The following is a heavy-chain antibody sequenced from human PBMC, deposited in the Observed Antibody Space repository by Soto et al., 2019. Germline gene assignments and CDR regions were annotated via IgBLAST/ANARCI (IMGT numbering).Heavy chain of an antibody. CDR1: GYSFTSYW. Sequence: GESLKISCKGSGYSFTSYWIGWVRQMPGKGLEWMGIIYPGDSDTRYSPSFQGPVTISAAKSISTAYLQWSSLKASDTAMYYYARSSLFSSSWLNWFDPWGQGTMVTVSS. CDR3: ARSSLFSSSWLNWFDP. V-gene: IGHV5-51*01. J-gene: IGHJ5*02. CDR2: IYPGDSDT. D-gene: IGHD6-13*01.